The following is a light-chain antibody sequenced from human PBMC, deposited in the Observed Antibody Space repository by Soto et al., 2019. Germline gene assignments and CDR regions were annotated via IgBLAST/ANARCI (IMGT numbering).Light chain of an antibody. CDR3: QQSDT. V-gene: IGKV3D-15*01. J-gene: IGKJ5*01. Sequence: EIVMTQSPATLSVSPGERATLSCRASQSVSSNLAWYQQKPGQAPRLLISGASSRATGIPDRFSGSGSGTDFTLTISRLEPEDFAVYYCQQSDTFGQGTRLEIK. CDR1: QSVSSN. CDR2: GAS.